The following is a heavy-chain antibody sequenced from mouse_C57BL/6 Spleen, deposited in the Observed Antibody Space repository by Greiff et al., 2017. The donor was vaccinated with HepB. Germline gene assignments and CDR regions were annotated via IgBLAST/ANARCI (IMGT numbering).Heavy chain of an antibody. D-gene: IGHD1-3*01. CDR1: GYSITSGYY. CDR3: ARGVGAY. CDR2: ISYDGSN. V-gene: IGHV3-6*01. J-gene: IGHJ3*01. Sequence: EVQLQESGPGLVKPSQSLSLTCSVTGYSITSGYYWNWIRQFPGNKLEWMGYISYDGSNNYNPSLKNRISITRDTSKNQFFLKLNSVTTEDTATYYCARGVGAYWGQGTLVTVSA.